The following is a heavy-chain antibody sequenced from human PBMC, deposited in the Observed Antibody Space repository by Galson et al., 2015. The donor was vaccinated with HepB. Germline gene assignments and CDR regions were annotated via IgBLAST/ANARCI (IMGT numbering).Heavy chain of an antibody. Sequence: SVKVSCKASGGTFSSYAISWVRQAPGQGLEWMGGIIPIFGIANYAQKFQGRVTITADESTSTAYMELSSLRSEDTAVYYCARDIVVVAATFYYYYGMDVWGQGTTVTASS. CDR2: IIPIFGIA. CDR1: GGTFSSYA. D-gene: IGHD2-15*01. CDR3: ARDIVVVAATFYYYYGMDV. J-gene: IGHJ6*02. V-gene: IGHV1-69*13.